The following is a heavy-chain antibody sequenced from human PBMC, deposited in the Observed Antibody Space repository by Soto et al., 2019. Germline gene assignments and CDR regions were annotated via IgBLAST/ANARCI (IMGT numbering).Heavy chain of an antibody. V-gene: IGHV4-39*01. CDR2: IYYDGNT. CDR3: ARLYGYCIRNSCHGHYAMGV. D-gene: IGHD2-2*01. J-gene: IGHJ6*02. CDR1: GDSISSNSHY. Sequence: SETLSLTCTVSGDSISSNSHYWGWIRQPPGKGLESIANIYYDGNTYYNPSLKSRVTISLDTSKNQFSLRLNSVTAADTAVYYCARLYGYCIRNSCHGHYAMGVWGQGTTVTVSS.